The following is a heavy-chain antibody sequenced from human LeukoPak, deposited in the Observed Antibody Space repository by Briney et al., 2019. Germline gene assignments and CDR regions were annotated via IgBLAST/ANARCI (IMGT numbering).Heavy chain of an antibody. CDR1: GFTFSAYA. V-gene: IGHV1-18*01. CDR2: IITYNGHT. D-gene: IGHD4-11*01. CDR3: AMTTVTSEEYSYFYMDV. Sequence: GASVKVSCKGSGFTFSAYAITWVRQAPGEGLEWMGWIITYNGHTNYAQKFQGRATMTTDTSTSTAYMELRSLRSDDTAVYYCAMTTVTSEEYSYFYMDVWGKGTTVTVSS. J-gene: IGHJ6*03.